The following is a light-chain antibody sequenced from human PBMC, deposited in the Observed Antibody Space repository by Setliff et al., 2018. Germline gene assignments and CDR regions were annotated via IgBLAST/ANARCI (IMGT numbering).Light chain of an antibody. J-gene: IGLJ2*01. V-gene: IGLV2-14*03. CDR2: EVS. Sequence: QSALAQPASVSGSPGQSITISCTGTSSDIGGYNYASWYQQHPGKAPKVLISEVSDRPSGISSRFSGSKSGDTASLTISGLQAEDEADYYCSSYSSSNTRVIFGGGTKVTVL. CDR1: SSDIGGYNY. CDR3: SSYSSSNTRVI.